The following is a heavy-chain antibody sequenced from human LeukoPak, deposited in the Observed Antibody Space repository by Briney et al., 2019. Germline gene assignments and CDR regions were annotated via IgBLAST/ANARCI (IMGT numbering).Heavy chain of an antibody. V-gene: IGHV1-2*02. D-gene: IGHD2-2*02. CDR3: AVGYCSSTSCYTHPTGAYYYYYMDV. CDR1: GYTFTGYY. CDR2: INPNSGGT. J-gene: IGHJ6*03. Sequence: ASVKVSCKASGYTFTGYYMHWVRQAPGQGLEWMGWINPNSGGTNYAQKFQGRVTMTRDTSISTAYMELSRLRSDDTAVYYCAVGYCSSTSCYTHPTGAYYYYYMDVWGRGTTVTVSS.